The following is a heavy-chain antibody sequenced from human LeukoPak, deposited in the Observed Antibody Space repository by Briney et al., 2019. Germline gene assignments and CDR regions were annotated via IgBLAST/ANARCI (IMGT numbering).Heavy chain of an antibody. D-gene: IGHD1-26*01. CDR2: IYYSGST. V-gene: IGHV4-59*01. CDR3: ARGNSGTHPRWFDP. Sequence: SETLSLTCAVYGVSFSGYYWSWIRQPPGKGLEWIGYIYYSGSTNYNPSLKSRVTISVDTSKNQFSLKLSSVTAADTAVYYCARGNSGTHPRWFDPWGQGTLVTVSS. CDR1: GVSFSGYY. J-gene: IGHJ5*02.